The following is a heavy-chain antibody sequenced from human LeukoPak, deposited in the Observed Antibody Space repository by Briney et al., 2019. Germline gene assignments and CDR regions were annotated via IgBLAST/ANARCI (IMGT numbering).Heavy chain of an antibody. D-gene: IGHD6-13*01. V-gene: IGHV3-33*01. J-gene: IGHJ6*02. CDR2: IWYEGSNK. Sequence: PGRSLRLSCAASGFAFSSYGMHWVRQAPGKGLEWVAVIWYEGSNKYYADSVKGRFTISRDNSKNTLYLQMNSLRAEDTAVYYCARSPSSSSWPYYYYYYGMDVWGQGTTVTVSS. CDR1: GFAFSSYG. CDR3: ARSPSSSSWPYYYYYYGMDV.